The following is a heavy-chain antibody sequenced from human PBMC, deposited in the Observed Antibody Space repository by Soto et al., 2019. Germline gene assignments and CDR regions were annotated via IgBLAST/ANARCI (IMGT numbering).Heavy chain of an antibody. Sequence: SETLSLTCAVYGGSFSGYYWTWIRQPPGTGLEWIGEINHSGSTNYNPSLKSRVTISVDTSKNQFSLKLSSVTAADTAVYYCARRRGGYCSGGSCYSIWFDPWGQGTLVTVSS. CDR1: GGSFSGYY. D-gene: IGHD2-15*01. CDR2: INHSGST. CDR3: ARRRGGYCSGGSCYSIWFDP. J-gene: IGHJ5*02. V-gene: IGHV4-34*01.